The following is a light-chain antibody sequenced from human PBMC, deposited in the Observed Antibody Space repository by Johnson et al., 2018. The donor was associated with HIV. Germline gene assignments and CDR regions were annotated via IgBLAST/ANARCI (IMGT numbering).Light chain of an antibody. CDR1: SSNIGNNY. Sequence: QSVLTQPPSVSAAPGQKVTISCSGSSSNIGNNYVSWYQQLPGTAPKLLIYDNNKRPSGIPDRFSCSKSGTSATLGITGLQTGDEADYYCGTWDSRLSASFGSGTKVTVL. V-gene: IGLV1-51*01. CDR3: GTWDSRLSAS. CDR2: DNN. J-gene: IGLJ1*01.